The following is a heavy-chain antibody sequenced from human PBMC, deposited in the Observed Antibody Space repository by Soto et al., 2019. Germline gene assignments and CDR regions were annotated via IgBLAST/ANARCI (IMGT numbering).Heavy chain of an antibody. V-gene: IGHV3-30-3*01. J-gene: IGHJ4*02. Sequence: PGGSLRLSCAASVFTFSSYAMHLVRQAPGKGLEWVSVISYDGSNKYYADSVKGRFTISRYNSKNTTYLQMDSLRAEDTAVYYCATDPATPRHIVAVTEHLDYWGKGT. CDR3: ATDPATPRHIVAVTEHLDY. CDR2: ISYDGSNK. D-gene: IGHD2-21*02. CDR1: VFTFSSYA.